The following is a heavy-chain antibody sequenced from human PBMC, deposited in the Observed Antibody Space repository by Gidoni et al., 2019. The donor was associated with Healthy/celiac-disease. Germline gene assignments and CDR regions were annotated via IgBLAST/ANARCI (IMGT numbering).Heavy chain of an antibody. CDR3: ARDLAAADDAFDI. CDR2: IISSGSTV. J-gene: IGHJ3*02. D-gene: IGHD6-13*01. CDR1: GFTFSSYE. V-gene: IGHV3-48*03. Sequence: EVQLVEYGGGVVQPGGSLRLSCEASGFTFSSYEMNWVRQAPGKGLEWVSYIISSGSTVYYADPVKGRFTISGDNAKSSLYLQMNSLRAEDTAVYYCARDLAAADDAFDIWGQGTMVTVSS.